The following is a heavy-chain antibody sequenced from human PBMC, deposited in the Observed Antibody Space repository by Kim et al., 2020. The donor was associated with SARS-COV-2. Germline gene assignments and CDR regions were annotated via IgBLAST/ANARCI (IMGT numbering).Heavy chain of an antibody. CDR1: GYTFTSYG. J-gene: IGHJ5*02. Sequence: ASVKVSCKASGYTFTSYGISWVRQAPGQGLEWMGWISAYNGNTNYAQKLQGRVTMTTDTSTSTAYMELRSLRSDDTAVYYCARVTRYYYDSSGYSLGRFNPWGQGTLVTVST. D-gene: IGHD3-22*01. CDR2: ISAYNGNT. CDR3: ARVTRYYYDSSGYSLGRFNP. V-gene: IGHV1-18*01.